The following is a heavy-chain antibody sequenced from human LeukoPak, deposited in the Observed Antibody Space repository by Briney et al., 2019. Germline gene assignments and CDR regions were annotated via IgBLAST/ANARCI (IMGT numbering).Heavy chain of an antibody. Sequence: GGSLRLSCAASGFTFSSYSMNWVRQAPGKGLEWVSYISSSSSTIYYADSVKGRFTISRDNAKNSLYLQMNSLRAEDTAVYYCARVLRYSGSHGDYWGQGTLVTVSS. CDR1: GFTFSSYS. CDR2: ISSSSSTI. D-gene: IGHD1-26*01. J-gene: IGHJ4*02. V-gene: IGHV3-48*01. CDR3: ARVLRYSGSHGDY.